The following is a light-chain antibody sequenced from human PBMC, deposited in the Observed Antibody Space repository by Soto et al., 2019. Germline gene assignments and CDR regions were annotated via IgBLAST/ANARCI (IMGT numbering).Light chain of an antibody. J-gene: IGKJ1*01. Sequence: EIVLTQSPATLSLSPGERATLSCRASQSVGSYLAWFQQTPGQAPRLLIYDTSNRATGIPARFSGSGSGTDFTLTSSSRETEDFAVYYCQQRSDWPPTFGQGTKG. CDR3: QQRSDWPPT. CDR2: DTS. CDR1: QSVGSY. V-gene: IGKV3-11*01.